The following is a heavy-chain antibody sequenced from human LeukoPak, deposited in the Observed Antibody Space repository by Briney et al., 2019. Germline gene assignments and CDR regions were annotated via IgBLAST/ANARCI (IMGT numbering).Heavy chain of an antibody. CDR2: IDYRGST. J-gene: IGHJ3*02. CDR3: ARSRSGYSYDHAAFEI. Sequence: SETLPLTCTVSGGSISTYYWSWIQQPPGKGLEWIAYIDYRGSTTYNPSLRSRVTISVDTSRNQFSLKLSSVTAADTAVYYCARSRSGYSYDHAAFEIWGQGTMVTVSS. CDR1: GGSISTYY. V-gene: IGHV4-59*01. D-gene: IGHD5-18*01.